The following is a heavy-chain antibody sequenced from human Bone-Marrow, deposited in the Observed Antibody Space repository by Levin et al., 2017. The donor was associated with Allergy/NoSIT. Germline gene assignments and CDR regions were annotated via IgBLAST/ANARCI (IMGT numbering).Heavy chain of an antibody. Sequence: SQTLSLTCTVSGAFISSYSWGWIRPPAGKGLEWMGHISTRGITNYNPSLKTRFSMSIETSKNQFSLHLGSVTAADTAVYYCASLTDFVVRGVKRGWFENWGQGTLVTVSS. V-gene: IGHV4-4*07. CDR3: ASLTDFVVRGVKRGWFEN. D-gene: IGHD3-10*01. J-gene: IGHJ5*02. CDR2: ISTRGIT. CDR1: GAFISSYS.